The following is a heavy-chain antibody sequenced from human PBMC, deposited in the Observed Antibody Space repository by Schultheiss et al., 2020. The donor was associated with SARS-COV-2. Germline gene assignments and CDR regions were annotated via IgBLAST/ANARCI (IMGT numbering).Heavy chain of an antibody. CDR1: GFTFSSYG. Sequence: GGSLRLSCAASGFTFSSYGMHWVRQAPGKGLEWVAVISYDGSNKYYADSVKGRFTISRDNSKNTLYLQMNSLRAEDTAVYYCARDQLLWLKGNGMDVWGQGTTVTVSS. CDR3: ARDQLLWLKGNGMDV. CDR2: ISYDGSNK. J-gene: IGHJ6*02. V-gene: IGHV3-30*03. D-gene: IGHD3-10*01.